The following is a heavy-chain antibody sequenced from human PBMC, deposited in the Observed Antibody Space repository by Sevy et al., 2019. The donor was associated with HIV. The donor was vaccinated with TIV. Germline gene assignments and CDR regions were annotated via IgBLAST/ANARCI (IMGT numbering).Heavy chain of an antibody. CDR3: TRGRSGTYGWIDP. J-gene: IGHJ5*02. Sequence: GGSLRLSCAASGFTFSSHWMHWVRQAPGKGLVWVSRLNGDGSSARYADFVKGRLTISRDNGKNTVYLQISSLTADDTAVYYCTRGRSGTYGWIDPWGQGTLVTVSS. V-gene: IGHV3-74*01. CDR1: GFTFSSHW. CDR2: LNGDGSSA. D-gene: IGHD6-19*01.